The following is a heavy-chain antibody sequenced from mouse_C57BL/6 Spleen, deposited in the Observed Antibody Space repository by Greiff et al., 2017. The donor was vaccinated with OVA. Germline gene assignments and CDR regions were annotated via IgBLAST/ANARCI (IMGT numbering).Heavy chain of an antibody. J-gene: IGHJ2*01. CDR1: GYAFTNYL. CDR3: ARGDGYSYFDY. V-gene: IGHV1-54*01. CDR2: INPGSGGT. D-gene: IGHD2-3*01. Sequence: VQRVESGAELVRPGTSVKVSCKASGYAFTNYLIEWVKQRPGQGLEWIGVINPGSGGTNYNEKFKGKATLTADKSSSTAYMQLSSLTSEDSAVYFCARGDGYSYFDYWGQGTTLTVSS.